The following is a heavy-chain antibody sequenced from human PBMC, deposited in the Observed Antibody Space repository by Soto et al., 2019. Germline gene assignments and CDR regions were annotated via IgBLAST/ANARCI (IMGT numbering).Heavy chain of an antibody. J-gene: IGHJ6*02. CDR2: IYYSGST. CDR1: GGSISSYY. V-gene: IGHV4-59*01. Sequence: QVQLQESGPGLVKPSETLSLTCTVSGGSISSYYWSWIRQPPGKGLEWIGYIYYSGSTNYNPSLKSRVTISVDTSKNQVSLKLSSVAAADPAVYCCARDLRVIAAAGPYSYGMDVWGQGTTVTVSS. D-gene: IGHD6-13*01. CDR3: ARDLRVIAAAGPYSYGMDV.